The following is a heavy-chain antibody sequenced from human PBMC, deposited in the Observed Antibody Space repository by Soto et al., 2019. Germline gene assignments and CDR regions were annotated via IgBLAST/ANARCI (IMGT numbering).Heavy chain of an antibody. CDR2: INHSGST. D-gene: IGHD2-2*01. CDR3: ARVAKRYCSSTSCSALYGMDV. CDR1: GVSISGYY. Sequence: SETLSLTCSVSGVSISGYYWSWIRQPPGKGLEWIGEINHSGSTNYNPSLKSRVTISVDTSKNQFSLKLSSVTAADTAVYYCARVAKRYCSSTSCSALYGMDVWGQGTTVTVSS. V-gene: IGHV4-34*01. J-gene: IGHJ6*02.